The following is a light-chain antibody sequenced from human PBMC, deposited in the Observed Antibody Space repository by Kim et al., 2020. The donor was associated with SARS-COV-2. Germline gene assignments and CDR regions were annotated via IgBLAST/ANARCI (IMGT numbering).Light chain of an antibody. J-gene: IGKJ3*01. Sequence: DIQLTQSPSSLSASVGDRVTITCRASQNISSYLAWYQQSPGKSPKLLIHHATSLQRGVPSRFSGSGSGTDFILTISTLQPDDLATYFCQHLCTYITFGPGTRVDIK. V-gene: IGKV1-9*01. CDR2: HAT. CDR3: QHLCTYIT. CDR1: QNISSY.